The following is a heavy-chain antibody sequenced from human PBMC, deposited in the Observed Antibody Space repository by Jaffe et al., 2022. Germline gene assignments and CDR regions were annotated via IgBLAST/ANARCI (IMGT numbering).Heavy chain of an antibody. Sequence: QVQLQQWGAGLLKPSETLSLTCAVYGGSFSGYYWSWIRQPPGKGLEWIGEINHSGSTNYNPSLKSRVTISVDTSKNQFSLKLSSVTAADTAVYYCARGSDYGSGSYYTVWGQGTLVTVSS. CDR2: INHSGST. D-gene: IGHD3-10*01. V-gene: IGHV4-34*01. CDR1: GGSFSGYY. J-gene: IGHJ4*02. CDR3: ARGSDYGSGSYYTV.